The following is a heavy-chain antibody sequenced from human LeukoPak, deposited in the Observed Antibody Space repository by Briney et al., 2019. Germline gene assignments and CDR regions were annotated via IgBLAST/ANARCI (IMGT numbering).Heavy chain of an antibody. CDR2: IIPIFGTA. D-gene: IGHD3-9*01. CDR1: GGTFSSYA. Sequence: ASVKVSCKASGGTFSSYAIRWVRQAPGQGLEWMGGIIPIFGTANYAQKFQGRVTITADESTSTAYMELSSLRSEDTAVYYCARAGGDDILTGYPSYYGMDVWGKGTTVTVSS. CDR3: ARAGGDDILTGYPSYYGMDV. J-gene: IGHJ6*04. V-gene: IGHV1-69*13.